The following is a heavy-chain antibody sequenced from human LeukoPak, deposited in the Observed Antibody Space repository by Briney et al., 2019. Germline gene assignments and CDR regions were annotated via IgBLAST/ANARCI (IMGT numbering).Heavy chain of an antibody. CDR1: GYTFTSYD. Sequence: GASVKVSCKASGYTFTSYDINWVRQATGQGLEWMGWMNPNSGNTGYAQKFQSRVTITRNTSISTAYMELSSLRSEDTAVYYCARGLRYYYYMDVWGKGTTVTVSS. CDR2: MNPNSGNT. V-gene: IGHV1-8*03. CDR3: ARGLRYYYYMDV. J-gene: IGHJ6*03.